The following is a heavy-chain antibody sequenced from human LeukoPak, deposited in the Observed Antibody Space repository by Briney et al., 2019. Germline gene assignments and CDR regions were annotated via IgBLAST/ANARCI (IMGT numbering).Heavy chain of an antibody. CDR1: GGPISSYY. D-gene: IGHD5-24*01. CDR2: IYYSGST. J-gene: IGHJ4*02. Sequence: SETQSLMCTVSGGPISSYYRNWIRQPPGKGLEWIGYIYYSGSTNYNPALKSRVTISVDTSKNQLSLKLSSVTAADTAVYYCGRAPVEMATIGYLDFWGQRILVTVSS. V-gene: IGHV4-59*01. CDR3: GRAPVEMATIGYLDF.